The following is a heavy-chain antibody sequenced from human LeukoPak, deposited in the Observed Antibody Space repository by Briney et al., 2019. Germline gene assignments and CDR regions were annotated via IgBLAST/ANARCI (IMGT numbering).Heavy chain of an antibody. D-gene: IGHD6-19*01. V-gene: IGHV7-4-1*02. CDR2: INTNTGNP. Sequence: GAPVKVSCKASGYTFTSYAMNWVRQAPGQGLEWMGWINTNTGNPTYAQGFTGRFVFSLDTSVSTAYLQISSLKAEDTAVYYCASPHSGWYFDYWGQGTLVTVSS. CDR3: ASPHSGWYFDY. J-gene: IGHJ4*02. CDR1: GYTFTSYA.